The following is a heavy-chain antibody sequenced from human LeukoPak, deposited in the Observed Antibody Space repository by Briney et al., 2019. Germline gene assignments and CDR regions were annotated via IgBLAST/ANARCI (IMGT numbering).Heavy chain of an antibody. J-gene: IGHJ3*02. D-gene: IGHD3-22*01. V-gene: IGHV3-30-3*01. CDR1: GFTFSSYA. Sequence: SGGSLRLSCAASGFTFSSYAMHWVRQAPGKGLEWVAVISYDGSNKYYADSVKGRFTISGDNSKNTLYLQMNSLRAEDTAVYYCAKEDYFDSSGYSGGHDPFDIWGQGTMVTVSS. CDR3: AKEDYFDSSGYSGGHDPFDI. CDR2: ISYDGSNK.